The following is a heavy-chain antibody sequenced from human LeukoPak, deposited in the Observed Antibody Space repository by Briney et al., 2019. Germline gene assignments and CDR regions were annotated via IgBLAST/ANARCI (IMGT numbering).Heavy chain of an antibody. CDR2: IASKTDGGTT. CDR1: GFTFSSYA. D-gene: IGHD2-2*01. CDR3: ANRPDIVVVPAAMLVDY. J-gene: IGHJ4*02. Sequence: PGGSLRLSCAASGFTFSSYAMHWVRQAPGKGLEWVGRIASKTDGGTTDYAAPVKGRFTISRDDSKNTLLLQMNSLRAEDTAVYYCANRPDIVVVPAAMLVDYWGQGTLVTVSS. V-gene: IGHV3-15*04.